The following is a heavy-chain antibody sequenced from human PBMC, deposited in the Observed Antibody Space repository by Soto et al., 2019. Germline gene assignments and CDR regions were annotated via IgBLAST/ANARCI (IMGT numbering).Heavy chain of an antibody. CDR2: ITSSSTNT. CDR1: EFTFSDYY. CDR3: ARGAPWGVTFPFDI. J-gene: IGHJ3*02. D-gene: IGHD7-27*01. V-gene: IGHV3-11*05. Sequence: LVESGGGLVKPGASLRLSCLASEFTFSDYYMHWIRQAPGKGLEWISYITSSSTNTDYADSVKGRFTITRDNAKNSLFSQMDRPSVDRTAIYFCARGAPWGVTFPFDIWGQGTLVSVSS.